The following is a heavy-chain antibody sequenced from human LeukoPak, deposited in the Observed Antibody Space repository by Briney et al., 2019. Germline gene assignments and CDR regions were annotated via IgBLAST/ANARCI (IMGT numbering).Heavy chain of an antibody. D-gene: IGHD3-22*01. V-gene: IGHV1-2*02. Sequence: ASVKVSCKASGYTFTGYYMHWVRQAPGQGLEWMAWINPNSGGTNYAQKFQGRVTMTRDTSISTAYMELSRLRSDDTAVYYCARGEITYYYDSSGYFIWGQGTMVTVSS. CDR3: ARGEITYYYDSSGYFI. J-gene: IGHJ3*02. CDR1: GYTFTGYY. CDR2: INPNSGGT.